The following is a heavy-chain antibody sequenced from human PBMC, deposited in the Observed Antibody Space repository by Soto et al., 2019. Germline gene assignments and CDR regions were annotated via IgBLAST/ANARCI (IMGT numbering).Heavy chain of an antibody. CDR1: GGSISSSSYY. D-gene: IGHD3-3*01. J-gene: IGHJ6*02. V-gene: IGHV4-39*01. Sequence: TSETLSLTCTVSGGSISSSSYYWGWIRQPPGKGLEWIGSIYYSGSTYYNPSLKSRVTISVDTSKNQFSLKLSSVTAADTAVYYCARTVHMGDYDFWSGLGLGYGMDVWGQGTTVT. CDR3: ARTVHMGDYDFWSGLGLGYGMDV. CDR2: IYYSGST.